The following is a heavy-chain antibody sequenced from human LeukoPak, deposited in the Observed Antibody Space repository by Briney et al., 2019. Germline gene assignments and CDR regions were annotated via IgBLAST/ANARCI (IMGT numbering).Heavy chain of an antibody. J-gene: IGHJ4*02. CDR1: GFTFSSYS. D-gene: IGHD6-13*01. V-gene: IGHV3-48*02. CDR3: APEGGGAAAGTPYGY. CDR2: ISSSSSTI. Sequence: GGSLRLSCAASGFTFSSYSMNWVRQAPGKGLEWVSYISSSSSTIYYADSVKGRFTISRDNAKNSLYLQMNSLRDEDTAVYYCAPEGGGAAAGTPYGYWGQGTLVTVSS.